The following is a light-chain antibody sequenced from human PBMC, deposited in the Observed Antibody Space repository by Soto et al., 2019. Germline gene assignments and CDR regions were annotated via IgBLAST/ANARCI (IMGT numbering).Light chain of an antibody. CDR2: DAS. CDR3: QQRSNWPLA. V-gene: IGKV3-11*01. Sequence: EIVLTQSPATLSLSPGERATLSCRASQSVSSYLAWYQQKPCQAPRLLIYDASNMATGIPARFSGSGSGTDFHLTINSLEPEDFAVHYCQQRSNWPLAFGGGTKVEIK. CDR1: QSVSSY. J-gene: IGKJ4*02.